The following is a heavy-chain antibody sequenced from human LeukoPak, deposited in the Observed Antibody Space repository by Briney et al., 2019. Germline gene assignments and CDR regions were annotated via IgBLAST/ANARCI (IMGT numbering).Heavy chain of an antibody. CDR2: ISGSGGSR. CDR3: AKSPQTYDSSGYYGEYFQH. CDR1: GFTFSSYA. V-gene: IGHV3-23*01. Sequence: TGGSLSLSCAASGFTFSSYAMSWVRQAQGKGLEWVPAISGSGGSRYYEDSVKGRFTISRDNSKNTLYLQMNSLRAEDMAVYYCAKSPQTYDSSGYYGEYFQHWGQGTLVTVSS. D-gene: IGHD3-22*01. J-gene: IGHJ1*01.